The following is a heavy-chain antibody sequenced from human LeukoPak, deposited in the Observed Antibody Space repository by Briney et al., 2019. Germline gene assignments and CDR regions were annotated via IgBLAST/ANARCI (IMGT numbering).Heavy chain of an antibody. CDR3: AKDYYGSGSSGAFDI. D-gene: IGHD3-10*01. Sequence: GRSLRLSCAASGFTFSRYGMHWVRQAPGKGLEWVAVLSYDGSNKDYADFVKGRFTISRDNSKNTLYLQMNSLRVEDTAVYYCAKDYYGSGSSGAFDIWGQGTMVTVSS. CDR1: GFTFSRYG. J-gene: IGHJ3*02. V-gene: IGHV3-30*18. CDR2: LSYDGSNK.